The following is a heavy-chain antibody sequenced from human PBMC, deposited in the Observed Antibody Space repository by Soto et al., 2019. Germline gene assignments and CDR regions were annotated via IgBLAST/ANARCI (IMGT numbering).Heavy chain of an antibody. J-gene: IGHJ4*02. V-gene: IGHV4-34*01. CDR1: GGSFSGYY. D-gene: IGHD3-10*01. CDR2: INHSGST. CDR3: ASFHVLRWFGESPNRPLHY. Sequence: QVHLQQWGAGQLKPSETLSLTCAVYGGSFSGYYWSWIRQPPGKGLEWIGEINHSGSTNYSASLKRCVAISVDTSKIQFSLKLSSVTAADSAVYCCASFHVLRWFGESPNRPLHYWGQGTLVTISS.